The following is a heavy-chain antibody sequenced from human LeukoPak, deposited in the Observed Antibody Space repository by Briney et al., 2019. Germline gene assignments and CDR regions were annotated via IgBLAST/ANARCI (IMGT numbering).Heavy chain of an antibody. J-gene: IGHJ4*02. Sequence: ASVKVSCKASGYTFTNFDINWVRQAPGQGLEWMGWMNPVSGKAGSAQKFQGRVTLTRDASISTAYMEVSSLRFDDTAFYYCARAPMGTAPLYWGQGTLVTVSS. CDR1: GYTFTNFD. D-gene: IGHD1/OR15-1a*01. CDR3: ARAPMGTAPLY. CDR2: MNPVSGKA. V-gene: IGHV1-8*01.